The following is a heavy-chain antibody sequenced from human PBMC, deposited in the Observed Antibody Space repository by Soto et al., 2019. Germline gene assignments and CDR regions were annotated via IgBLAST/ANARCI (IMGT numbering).Heavy chain of an antibody. D-gene: IGHD3-3*01. CDR2: ISSNSRTM. V-gene: IGHV3-48*02. CDR1: GSTFSSYS. Sequence: WVSLRLSCAASGSTFSSYSLKWVRQAPGKGLEWVSYISSNSRTMFYADSVKGRFTISRDNAKNSLYLQMSSLRDEDTAVYYCPRDLWTYWGQGALVTVS. CDR3: PRDLWTY. J-gene: IGHJ1*01.